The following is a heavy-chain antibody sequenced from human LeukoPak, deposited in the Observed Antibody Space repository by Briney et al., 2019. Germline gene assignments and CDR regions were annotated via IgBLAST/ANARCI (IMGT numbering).Heavy chain of an antibody. V-gene: IGHV3-30*02. D-gene: IGHD2-2*01. Sequence: GGSLRLSCAASGFMFSTYGMHWVRQAPGKGLEWVTFIRSDGSDKYYGDSVKGRFTISRDNSQNMLFLQMNSLRGDDTAVYYRAKGDWYCSSTTCYAGAFETWGQGTMVTVAS. J-gene: IGHJ3*02. CDR1: GFMFSTYG. CDR2: IRSDGSDK. CDR3: AKGDWYCSSTTCYAGAFET.